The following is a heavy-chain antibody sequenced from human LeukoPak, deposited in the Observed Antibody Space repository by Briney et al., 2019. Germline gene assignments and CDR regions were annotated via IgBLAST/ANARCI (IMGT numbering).Heavy chain of an antibody. V-gene: IGHV1-2*06. CDR2: INPNSGGT. Sequence: ASVKVSCKASGYTFTGYYMHWVRQAPGQGLEWMGRINPNSGGTNYAQKFQGRVTMTRDTSISTAYMELSRLRSDDTAVYYSARMSSSTEFDYWGQGTLVTVSS. J-gene: IGHJ4*02. CDR3: ARMSSSTEFDY. CDR1: GYTFTGYY. D-gene: IGHD6-6*01.